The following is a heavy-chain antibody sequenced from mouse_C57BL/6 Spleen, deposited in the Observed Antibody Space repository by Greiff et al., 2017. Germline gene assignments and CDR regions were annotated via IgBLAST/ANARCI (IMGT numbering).Heavy chain of an antibody. V-gene: IGHV2-6-1*01. CDR2: IWSDGST. CDR1: GFSLTSYG. CDR3: ARHGDYGSSSAWFAN. Sequence: VQLVESGPGLVAPSQSLSITCTVSGFSLTSYGVHWVRQPPGKGLEWLVVIWSDGSTTYNSALKSRLSISKDNSKGQVFLKMNSLQTDDTAMYYCARHGDYGSSSAWFANWGQGTLVTVSA. D-gene: IGHD1-1*01. J-gene: IGHJ3*01.